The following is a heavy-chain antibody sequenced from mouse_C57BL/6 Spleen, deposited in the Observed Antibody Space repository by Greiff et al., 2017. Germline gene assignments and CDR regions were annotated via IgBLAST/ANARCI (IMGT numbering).Heavy chain of an antibody. Sequence: QVQLQQSGAELVRPGASVTMSCKASGYTFTDYDMHWVKQTPVHGLEWIGAIDPETGGTAYNQKFKGKAILTADKSSSTAYMELRSLTSEDSAVYYCTRALITTVVADVWGTWTTVTVSS. D-gene: IGHD1-1*01. CDR1: GYTFTDYD. J-gene: IGHJ1*03. CDR3: TRALITTVVADV. CDR2: IDPETGGT. V-gene: IGHV1-15*01.